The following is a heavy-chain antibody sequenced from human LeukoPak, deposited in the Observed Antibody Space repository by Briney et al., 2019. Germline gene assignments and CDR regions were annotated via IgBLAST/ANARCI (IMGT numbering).Heavy chain of an antibody. J-gene: IGHJ3*01. CDR1: GGSISNFY. CDR3: VRASVDSGGAFDV. Sequence: SETLSLTCTVSGGSISNFYWTWIRQSPGKGLEWIGYISYSGTTKYSPSLKSLVTTSRDTPKNQFSLTLSSMTAADTATYYCVRASVDSGGAFDVWGQGTVVTVSS. D-gene: IGHD5-12*01. CDR2: ISYSGTT. V-gene: IGHV4-59*01.